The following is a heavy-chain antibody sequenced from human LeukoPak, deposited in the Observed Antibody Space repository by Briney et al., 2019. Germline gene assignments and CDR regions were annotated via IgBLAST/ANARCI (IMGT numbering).Heavy chain of an antibody. CDR1: GYSISSGYY. Sequence: PSETLSLTCTVSGYSISSGYYWGWIRQPPGKGLEWIGSIYHSGSTYYNPSLKSRVTISVDTSKNQFSLKLSSVTAADTAVYYCARLYYGGNNFDYWGQGTLVTVSS. CDR2: IYHSGST. J-gene: IGHJ4*02. V-gene: IGHV4-38-2*02. CDR3: ARLYYGGNNFDY. D-gene: IGHD4-23*01.